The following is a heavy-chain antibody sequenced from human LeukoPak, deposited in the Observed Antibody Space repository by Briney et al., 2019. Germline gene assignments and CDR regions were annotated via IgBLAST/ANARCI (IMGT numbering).Heavy chain of an antibody. CDR3: ARTKSGWYYSDY. Sequence: SETLSLTCTVSGGSMRSYYWSWIRQPPGKGLELIGYVYYSGTANYNPSLESRVTILVDTSKNQFSLNLSSVTAADTAVYYCARTKSGWYYSDYWGQGTLVSVSS. D-gene: IGHD6-19*01. J-gene: IGHJ4*02. CDR1: GGSMRSYY. V-gene: IGHV4-59*08. CDR2: VYYSGTA.